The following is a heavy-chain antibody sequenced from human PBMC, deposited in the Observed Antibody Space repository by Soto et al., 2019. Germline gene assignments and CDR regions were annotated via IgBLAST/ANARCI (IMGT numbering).Heavy chain of an antibody. CDR2: ISYDGSSK. D-gene: IGHD3-22*01. CDR1: GFTFISYG. V-gene: IGHV3-30*18. J-gene: IGHJ4*02. CDR3: AKDDSSLYYFDY. Sequence: GWSLRLACAASGFTFISYGMHWVRQAPGKGLEWVAVISYDGSSKYYADSVKGRFTISRDNSKNTLYLQMNSLRAEDTAVYYCAKDDSSLYYFDYWGQGTLVTVS.